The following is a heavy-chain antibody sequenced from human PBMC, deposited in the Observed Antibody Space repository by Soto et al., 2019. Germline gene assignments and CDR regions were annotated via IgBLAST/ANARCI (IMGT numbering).Heavy chain of an antibody. CDR3: ARDGVGITTYFGYFDY. CDR1: GFNFRGYG. V-gene: IGHV3-33*01. CDR2: TRHDGSNT. J-gene: IGHJ4*02. D-gene: IGHD1-26*01. Sequence: QVQLVQSGGGVVQPGRSLRLSCEVSGFNFRGYGMHWVRQAPGKGLEWVAITRHDGSNTYYADSVRGRFTISRDISKNMLYLQMNSLRVEDTAVYYCARDGVGITTYFGYFDYWGQGTLITVSS.